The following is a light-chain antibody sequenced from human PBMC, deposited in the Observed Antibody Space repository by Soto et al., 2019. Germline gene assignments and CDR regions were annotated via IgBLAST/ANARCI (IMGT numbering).Light chain of an antibody. CDR2: DVA. J-gene: IGLJ1*01. V-gene: IGLV2-14*03. CDR3: VSYTSSTTYV. Sequence: SALAQPASVSDSPGQSITISCTGTSSDVGGSNFVSWYQQHPGKPPKLIIYDVANRPSGVSNRFSGSKPGSTASLIISRLQTEDEADYYCVSYTSSTTYVFGTGTKVTGL. CDR1: SSDVGGSNF.